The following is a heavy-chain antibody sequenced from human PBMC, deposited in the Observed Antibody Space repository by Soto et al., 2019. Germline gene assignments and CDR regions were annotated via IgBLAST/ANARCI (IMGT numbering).Heavy chain of an antibody. CDR1: GFTFSSYA. V-gene: IGHV3-23*01. CDR3: AKAPIAYDILTGYDYRDY. J-gene: IGHJ4*02. CDR2: ISGSGGST. D-gene: IGHD3-9*01. Sequence: GGSLRLSCAASGFTFSSYAMSWVRQAPGKGLEWVSAISGSGGSTYYADSVKGRFTISRDNSKNTLYLQMNSLRAEDTAVYYCAKAPIAYDILTGYDYRDYWGQGTLVTVSS.